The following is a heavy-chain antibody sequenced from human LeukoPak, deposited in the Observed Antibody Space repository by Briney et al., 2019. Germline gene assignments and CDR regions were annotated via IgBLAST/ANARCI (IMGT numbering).Heavy chain of an antibody. D-gene: IGHD6-25*01. J-gene: IGHJ4*02. CDR3: ARRGSSGRSFDY. Sequence: SETLSLTCAVSGGSFRSSNWWTWVRQPPGKGLEWIGEIFRTGTTNYNPSLKSRVVISLDKSRKQFSLKLSSVTAADTAVYYCARRGSSGRSFDYWGQGTLVIVSS. V-gene: IGHV4-4*02. CDR2: IFRTGTT. CDR1: GGSFRSSNW.